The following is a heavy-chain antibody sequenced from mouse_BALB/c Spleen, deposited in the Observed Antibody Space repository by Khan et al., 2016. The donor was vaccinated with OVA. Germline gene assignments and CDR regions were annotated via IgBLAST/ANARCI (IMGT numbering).Heavy chain of an antibody. CDR3: VRGGRFAY. CDR2: ISTYYGDA. J-gene: IGHJ3*01. V-gene: IGHV1S137*01. CDR1: GYTFTDFA. Sequence: QVQLQQSGAELARPGVAVKISCKGSGYTFTDFAMHWVKRGPTKSLEWLGVISTYYGDADYNQKFKGKASMTVDQSSSTAYMELDRLTSEDAAIYDCVRGGRFAYWGQGTLVTVSA. D-gene: IGHD1-1*02.